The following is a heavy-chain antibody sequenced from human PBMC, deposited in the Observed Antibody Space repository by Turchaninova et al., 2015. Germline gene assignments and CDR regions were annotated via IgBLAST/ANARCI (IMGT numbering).Heavy chain of an antibody. CDR2: IHHGGGT. D-gene: IGHD4-23*01. CDR1: GGSFSGDY. J-gene: IGHJ4*02. V-gene: IGHV4-34*01. Sequence: QVQLQLWGAGLLKPSETLSLTCAVYGGSFSGDYWIWFRQPPGMGLDLLGQIHHGGGTSYNPSLKSRVSISLDTSKNQFYRRLTSVTAADTAVYFWARHGGFYFGYWGQGALVTVSS. CDR3: ARHGGFYFGY.